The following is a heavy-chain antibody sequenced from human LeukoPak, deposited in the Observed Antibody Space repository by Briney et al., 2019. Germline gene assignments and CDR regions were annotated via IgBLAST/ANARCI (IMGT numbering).Heavy chain of an antibody. CDR1: GYTLTELS. J-gene: IGHJ4*02. D-gene: IGHD3-22*01. CDR2: FDPEDGET. CDR3: ATSGGARRDSSGLLFDY. V-gene: IGHV1-24*01. Sequence: ASVKVSCKVSGYTLTELSMHWVRQAPGKGLEWMGGFDPEDGETIYAQKFQGRVTMTEDTSTDTAYMELSSLRPEDTAVYYCATSGGARRDSSGLLFDYWGQGTLVTVSS.